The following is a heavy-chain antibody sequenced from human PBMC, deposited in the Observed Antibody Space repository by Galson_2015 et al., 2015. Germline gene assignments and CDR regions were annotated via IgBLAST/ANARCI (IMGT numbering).Heavy chain of an antibody. CDR1: GDSVSSNSAA. D-gene: IGHD5-24*01. V-gene: IGHV6-1*01. J-gene: IGHJ4*02. CDR3: ASEGWRRDGYEYVDS. CDR2: IYLRSRGDY. Sequence: CAISGDSVSSNSAAWNWIKQSPSRGVEWLGRIYLRSRGDYDYAESVNGRITISPDTSKNQFSLQLNSVTPEDTAVYYCASEGWRRDGYEYVDSWGQGTLVTVSS.